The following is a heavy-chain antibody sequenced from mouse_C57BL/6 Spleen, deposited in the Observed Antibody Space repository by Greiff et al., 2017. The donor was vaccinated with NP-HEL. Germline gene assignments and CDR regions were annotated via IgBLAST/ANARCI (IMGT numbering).Heavy chain of an antibody. CDR2: IDPSDSYT. V-gene: IGHV1-69*01. CDR3: ASGSCSNSWFAY. D-gene: IGHD2-5*01. CDR1: GYTFTSYW. J-gene: IGHJ3*01. Sequence: VQLQQSGAELVMPGASVKLSCKASGYTFTSYWMHWVKQRPGQGLEWIGEIDPSDSYTNYNQKFKGKSTLTVDKSSSTAYMQLSSLTSEDSAVYYCASGSCSNSWFAYWGQGTLVTVSA.